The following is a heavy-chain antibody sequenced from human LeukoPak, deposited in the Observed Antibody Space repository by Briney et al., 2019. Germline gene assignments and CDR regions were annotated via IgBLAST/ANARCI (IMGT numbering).Heavy chain of an antibody. D-gene: IGHD6-13*01. CDR3: ARDGSMIAAAGTPTFGY. J-gene: IGHJ4*02. V-gene: IGHV1-69*05. CDR1: GGTFSSYA. CDR2: IIPIFGTA. Sequence: GASVKVSCKASGGTFSSYAISWVRQAPGQGLEWMGGIIPIFGTANYAQKFQGRVTITRDTSASTAYMELSSLRSEDTAVYYCARDGSMIAAAGTPTFGYWGQGTLVTVSS.